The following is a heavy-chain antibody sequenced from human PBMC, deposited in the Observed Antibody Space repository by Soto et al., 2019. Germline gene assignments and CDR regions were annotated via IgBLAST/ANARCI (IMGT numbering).Heavy chain of an antibody. D-gene: IGHD1-26*01. Sequence: QVQLVQSGAEVKKPGSSVKVSCKASGGTFSSYAISWVRQAPGQGLEWMGGLIPIFGTANYAQKFQGRVTITADESTSTAHMEVSSLRSEDRAVYYCARDITWEHHHSWFDPWGQGTLVTGSS. V-gene: IGHV1-69*01. CDR2: LIPIFGTA. CDR1: GGTFSSYA. CDR3: ARDITWEHHHSWFDP. J-gene: IGHJ5*02.